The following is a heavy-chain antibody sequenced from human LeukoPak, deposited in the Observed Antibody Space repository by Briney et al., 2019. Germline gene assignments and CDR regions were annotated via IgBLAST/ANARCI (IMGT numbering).Heavy chain of an antibody. Sequence: GGSLRLSCAASGFTFSTYWMHWVRQAPGKGLVWVSRTNADGSSTSYADSVKGRFTISRDNAKNTLYLQMNSLRADDTAVYYCARGGLEPVDYWGQGTPVTVSS. V-gene: IGHV3-74*01. J-gene: IGHJ4*02. CDR1: GFTFSTYW. CDR2: TNADGSST. CDR3: ARGGLEPVDY. D-gene: IGHD1-1*01.